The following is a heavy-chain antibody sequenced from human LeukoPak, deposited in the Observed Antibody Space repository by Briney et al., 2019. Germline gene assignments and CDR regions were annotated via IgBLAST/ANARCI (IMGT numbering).Heavy chain of an antibody. D-gene: IGHD2-2*01. Sequence: SETLSLTCAVYGGSFSGYYWSWIRQPPGKGLEWIGEINHSGSTNYNPSLKSRVTISVDTSKNQFSLKLSSVTAADTAVYYCARGGVVVVPAAKRYFQHWGHGTLVTVSS. CDR2: INHSGST. V-gene: IGHV4-34*01. CDR1: GGSFSGYY. J-gene: IGHJ1*01. CDR3: ARGGVVVVPAAKRYFQH.